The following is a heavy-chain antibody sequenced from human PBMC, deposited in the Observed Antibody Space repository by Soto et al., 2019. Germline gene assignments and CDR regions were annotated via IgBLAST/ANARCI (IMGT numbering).Heavy chain of an antibody. CDR2: MSYDGSNK. D-gene: IGHD6-13*01. Sequence: GGSLRLSCAASGFTFSSYGMHWVRQAPGKGLEWVAVMSYDGSNKYYADSVKGRFTISRDNSKNTLYLQMNSLRAEDTAVYYCAKPQYSSSWYNYFDYWGQGTLVTVSS. CDR3: AKPQYSSSWYNYFDY. V-gene: IGHV3-30*18. CDR1: GFTFSSYG. J-gene: IGHJ4*02.